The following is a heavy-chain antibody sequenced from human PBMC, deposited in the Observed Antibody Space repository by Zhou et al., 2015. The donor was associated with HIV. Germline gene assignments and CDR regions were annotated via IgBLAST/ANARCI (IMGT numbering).Heavy chain of an antibody. CDR1: GGTFSSYA. D-gene: IGHD3-3*02. Sequence: QVQLVQSGAEVKKPGSSVKVSCKASGGTFSSYAISWVRQAPGQGLEWMGGIIPIFGTANYAQKFQGRVTITADRSTNTAYMELRSLTFEDTALYYCARRSDISDYFDYWGQGTLVTVPS. CDR3: ARRSDISDYFDY. J-gene: IGHJ4*02. V-gene: IGHV1-69*06. CDR2: IIPIFGTA.